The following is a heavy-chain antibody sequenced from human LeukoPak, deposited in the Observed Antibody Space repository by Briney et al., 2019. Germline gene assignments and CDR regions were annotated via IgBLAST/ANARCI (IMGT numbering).Heavy chain of an antibody. V-gene: IGHV4-61*02. Sequence: SQTLSLTCNVSGGSISRGSYYWSWIRQPAGKGLEWIGRLHTSGSANYNPSLKSRVTISLDTSKNQFSLKLTSVTAADTAVYYCARGGTSGYYGTYFDYWGQGTLVTVSS. CDR1: GGSISRGSYY. CDR3: ARGGTSGYYGTYFDY. D-gene: IGHD3-22*01. J-gene: IGHJ4*02. CDR2: LHTSGSA.